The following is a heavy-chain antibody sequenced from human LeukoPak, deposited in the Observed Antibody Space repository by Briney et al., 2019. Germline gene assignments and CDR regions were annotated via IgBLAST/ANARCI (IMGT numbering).Heavy chain of an antibody. CDR1: GFTFSNYD. D-gene: IGHD3-22*01. V-gene: IGHV3-30*02. CDR2: ISYDGTNK. J-gene: IGHJ4*02. Sequence: GGSLRLSCAASGFTFSNYDMRWVRQAPGKGLEWVAFISYDGTNKYYADSVKGRFTFSRDNSKYTLYLQMNSLRAEDTAVYYCAKGSSSGTVDYWGQGTLVAVSS. CDR3: AKGSSSGTVDY.